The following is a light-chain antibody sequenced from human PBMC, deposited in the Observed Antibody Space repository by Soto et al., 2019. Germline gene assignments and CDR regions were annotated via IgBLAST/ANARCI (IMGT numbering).Light chain of an antibody. Sequence: DIQMTQSPSTLSGSVGDRVTITCRASQTISSWLAWYQQKPGKVPKLLIYAASTLQSGVPSRFSGSGSGTDFTLTISSLQPEDFATYSCQQSYSTTWTFGQGTKVDIK. CDR3: QQSYSTTWT. CDR2: AAS. J-gene: IGKJ1*01. V-gene: IGKV1-5*01. CDR1: QTISSW.